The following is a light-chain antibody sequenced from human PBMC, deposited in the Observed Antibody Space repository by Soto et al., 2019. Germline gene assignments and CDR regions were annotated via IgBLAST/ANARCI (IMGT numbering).Light chain of an antibody. CDR1: QGISSY. Sequence: MTKSPSSSSAYTGDRVTITCRASQGISSYLAWYQQKPGKAPKLLIYAASTLQSGVPSRFSGSGSGTDFTLTISCLQSEDFATYYCQQYYSYPRTFGQGTKVDIK. J-gene: IGKJ1*01. CDR3: QQYYSYPRT. V-gene: IGKV1-8*01. CDR2: AAS.